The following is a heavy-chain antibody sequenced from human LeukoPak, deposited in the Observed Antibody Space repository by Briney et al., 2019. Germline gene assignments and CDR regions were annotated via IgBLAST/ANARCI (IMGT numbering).Heavy chain of an antibody. Sequence: GGSLRLSCAASGFTFSSYAMNWVRQAPGKGLEWVSGISGSGGSTYYADSVKGRFTISRDSSKNTLFLQMNSLRAEDTAVYYCAKVSHQTYYYYMDVWGKGTTVTVSS. J-gene: IGHJ6*03. V-gene: IGHV3-23*01. CDR2: ISGSGGST. CDR1: GFTFSSYA. CDR3: AKVSHQTYYYYMDV.